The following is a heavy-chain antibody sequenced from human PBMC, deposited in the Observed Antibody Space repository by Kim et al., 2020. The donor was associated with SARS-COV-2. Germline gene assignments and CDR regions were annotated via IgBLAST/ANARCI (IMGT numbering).Heavy chain of an antibody. J-gene: IGHJ4*02. CDR3: ARARHYHILTGFFDY. D-gene: IGHD3-9*01. CDR1: GGDFNNYA. Sequence: SVKVSCKAPGGDFNNYAYNWVRQAPGQGLEWMGGIIPIFGSTDYAQKFQGRVTFTVEDSNTVYMDLRSLRSEDTAVYYCARARHYHILTGFFDYWGQGTLVTVSS. CDR2: IIPIFGST. V-gene: IGHV1-69*13.